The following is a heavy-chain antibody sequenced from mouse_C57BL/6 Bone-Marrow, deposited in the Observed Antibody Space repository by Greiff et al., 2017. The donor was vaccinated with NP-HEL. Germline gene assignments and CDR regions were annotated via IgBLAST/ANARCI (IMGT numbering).Heavy chain of an antibody. J-gene: IGHJ3*01. CDR3: ASYYGSSYPFAY. V-gene: IGHV2-2*01. CDR2: IWSGGST. D-gene: IGHD1-1*01. Sequence: QVQLQQSGPGLVQPSQSLSITCTVSGFSLTSYGVHWVRQSPGKGLEWLGVIWSGGSTDYNAAFISRLSISKDNSKSQVFFKMNSLQADDTAIYYCASYYGSSYPFAYWGQGTLVTVSA. CDR1: GFSLTSYG.